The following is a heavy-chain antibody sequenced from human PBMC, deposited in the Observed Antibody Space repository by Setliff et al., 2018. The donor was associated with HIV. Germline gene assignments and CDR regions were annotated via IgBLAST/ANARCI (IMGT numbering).Heavy chain of an antibody. Sequence: PSETLSLTCAVSGYSISSGYYWGWIRQPPGKGLEWMGRIYHSGSTYYTPSLNSRVTISVDTSKNQFSMKLSSVTDADTAVYHCTRHLGYCSGDTCYSSDYDSRGPWFFDPWGQGTLVTVSS. CDR1: GYSISSGYY. J-gene: IGHJ5*02. CDR3: TRHLGYCSGDTCYSSDYDSRGPWFFDP. D-gene: IGHD2-15*01. V-gene: IGHV4-38-2*01. CDR2: IYHSGST.